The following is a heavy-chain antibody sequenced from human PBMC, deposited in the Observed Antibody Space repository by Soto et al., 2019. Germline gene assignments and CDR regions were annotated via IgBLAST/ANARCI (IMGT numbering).Heavy chain of an antibody. CDR3: ARDQSGYDTFDY. CDR2: IWYDGSNK. CDR1: GFTFSSYG. J-gene: IGHJ4*02. D-gene: IGHD5-12*01. Sequence: QVQLVESGGGVVQPGRSLRLSCAASGFTFSSYGMHWVRQAPGKGLEWVAVIWYDGSNKYYADSVKGRFTISRDNSKNTLYLQINSLRAEDTAVYYCARDQSGYDTFDYWGQGTLVTVSS. V-gene: IGHV3-33*01.